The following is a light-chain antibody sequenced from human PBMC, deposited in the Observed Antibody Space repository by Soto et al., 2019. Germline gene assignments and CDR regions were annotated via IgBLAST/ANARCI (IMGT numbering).Light chain of an antibody. J-gene: IGKJ2*01. V-gene: IGKV3-15*01. CDR1: QSVRSN. CDR3: QQYENWRWPT. Sequence: EIVMTQSPATLSVSPGERATLSCRASQSVRSNLAWYQQKPGQAPRLLIYDASTRATGIPAKFSGRGSGTEFTLSISSLESEDFAVYYCQQYENWRWPTFGQGTKPEIK. CDR2: DAS.